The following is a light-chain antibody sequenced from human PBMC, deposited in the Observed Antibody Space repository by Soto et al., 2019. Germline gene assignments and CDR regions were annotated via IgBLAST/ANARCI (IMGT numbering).Light chain of an antibody. Sequence: EIVLTQFPATLSLSPGERATLSCRASQSVSSYLAWYQQKPGQAPRLVIYDASKRATGIPARFSGSGSGTDFTRNSSSLEPEDFAVYYFQQRSSWRVTFGGGTKGEIK. J-gene: IGKJ4*01. CDR3: QQRSSWRVT. CDR2: DAS. CDR1: QSVSSY. V-gene: IGKV3-11*01.